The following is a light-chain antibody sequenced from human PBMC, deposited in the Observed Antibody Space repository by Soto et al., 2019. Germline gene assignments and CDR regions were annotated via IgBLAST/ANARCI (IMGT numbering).Light chain of an antibody. CDR3: QSYDTRLSGYVV. CDR2: GNS. CDR1: SSNIGAGYD. V-gene: IGLV1-40*01. Sequence: VLTQPPSVSGAPGQRVTISCTGSSSNIGAGYDVHWYQQPPGTAPKLLIYGNSNRPSGVPDRFSGSKSGTSASLAITGLQAEDEADYYCQSYDTRLSGYVVFGGGTKLTVL. J-gene: IGLJ2*01.